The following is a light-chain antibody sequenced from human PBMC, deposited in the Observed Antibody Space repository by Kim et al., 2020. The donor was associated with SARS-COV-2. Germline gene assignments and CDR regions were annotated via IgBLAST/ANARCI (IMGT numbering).Light chain of an antibody. CDR3: AAWDDSLSAWV. CDR2: RNE. Sequence: GQRVTISCSGSSSNIGSNYVYWYQQLPGTAPKLLIYRNEQRPSGVPDRFSGSKSGTSASLAISGLRSEDEADYFCAAWDDSLSAWVFGGGTQLTVL. V-gene: IGLV1-47*01. J-gene: IGLJ3*02. CDR1: SSNIGSNY.